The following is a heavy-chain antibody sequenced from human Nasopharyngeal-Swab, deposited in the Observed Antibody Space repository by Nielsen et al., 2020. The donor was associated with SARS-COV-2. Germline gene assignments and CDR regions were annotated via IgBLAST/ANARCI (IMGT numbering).Heavy chain of an antibody. CDR1: GFTFSSYT. CDR2: ISPTSDYI. J-gene: IGHJ5*01. CDR3: VRGSYGHYDS. D-gene: IGHD4-17*01. Sequence: GESLKLSCAASGFTFSSYTMNWVRQAPGKGLEWVSSISPTSDYIYYPESVKGRFTISRDNAKNSLFLQMNSLRAEETAIYYCVRGSYGHYDSWGQGALITVSS. V-gene: IGHV3-21*06.